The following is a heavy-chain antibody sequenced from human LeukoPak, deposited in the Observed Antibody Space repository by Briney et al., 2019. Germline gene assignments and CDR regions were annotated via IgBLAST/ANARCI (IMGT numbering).Heavy chain of an antibody. Sequence: PGRSLRLSCAASGFTFSSYGMHWVRQAPGKGLEWVAVIWYDGSNKYYADSVKGRFSISRDNSKNTLYLQMNSLRAEDTAVYYCARDRISKPTFNWFDPWGQGTLVTVSS. D-gene: IGHD1-14*01. CDR1: GFTFSSYG. V-gene: IGHV3-33*01. CDR3: ARDRISKPTFNWFDP. CDR2: IWYDGSNK. J-gene: IGHJ5*02.